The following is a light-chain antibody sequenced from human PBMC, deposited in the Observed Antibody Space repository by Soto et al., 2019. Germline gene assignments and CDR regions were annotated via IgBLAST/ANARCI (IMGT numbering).Light chain of an antibody. J-gene: IGKJ3*01. CDR2: AAS. Sequence: DIHLTQSPSFLSASVGDRVTITCRASQGIRSYLAWYQQKPGKAPNLLIYAASTLQSGVPSRFSGSGSGTEFTLTISSLQPEDFATYYCQQLNSYPRTFGPGTKVDI. CDR3: QQLNSYPRT. V-gene: IGKV1-9*01. CDR1: QGIRSY.